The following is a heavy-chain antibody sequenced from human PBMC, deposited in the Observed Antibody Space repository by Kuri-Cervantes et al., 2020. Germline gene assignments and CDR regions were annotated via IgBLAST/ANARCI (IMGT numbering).Heavy chain of an antibody. CDR1: GFTFSDYY. Sequence: GESLKISCAASGFTFSDYYMSWIRQAPGKGLEWVSYISSSGSTIYYADSVKGRFTISRDNSKNTLYLQMNSLRAEDTAVYYCAKEGSRYYYYGMDVWGQGTTVTVSS. V-gene: IGHV3-11*04. CDR2: ISSSGSTI. D-gene: IGHD3-10*01. J-gene: IGHJ6*02. CDR3: AKEGSRYYYYGMDV.